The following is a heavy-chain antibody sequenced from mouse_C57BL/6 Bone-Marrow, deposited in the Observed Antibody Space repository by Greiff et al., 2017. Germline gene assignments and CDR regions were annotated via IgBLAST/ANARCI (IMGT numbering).Heavy chain of an antibody. D-gene: IGHD2-3*01. V-gene: IGHV1-81*01. CDR2: IYPRSGNT. CDR1: GYTFTSSG. CDR3: ARDGIYDGYYDAMDY. J-gene: IGHJ4*01. Sequence: VQLQQSGAELATPGASVKLSCKASGYTFTSSGISWVKQRTGQGLEWIGEIYPRSGNTYYNEKFKGKATLTADKSSSTAYMGLRSLTSEDSAVYFCARDGIYDGYYDAMDYWGQGTSVTVSS.